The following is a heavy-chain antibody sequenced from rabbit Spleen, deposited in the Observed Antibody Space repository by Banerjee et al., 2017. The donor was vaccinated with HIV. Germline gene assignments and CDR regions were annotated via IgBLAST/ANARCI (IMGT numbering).Heavy chain of an antibody. V-gene: IGHV1S40*01. J-gene: IGHJ4*01. Sequence: QSLEESGGDLVKPGASLTLTCTASGFSFSPVTWIYWVRQAPGKGLEWIACINVVTGKAVYATWAKGRFTCSKTSSTAVTLQMTSLTAADTATYFCARDVDTIYFRLGLWGPGTLVTVS. CDR1: GFSFSPVTW. CDR3: ARDVDTIYFRLGL. D-gene: IGHD1-1*01. CDR2: INVVTGKA.